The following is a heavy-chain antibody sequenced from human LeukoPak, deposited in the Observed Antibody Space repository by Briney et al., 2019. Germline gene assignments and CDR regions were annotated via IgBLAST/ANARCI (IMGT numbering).Heavy chain of an antibody. D-gene: IGHD2-15*01. J-gene: IGHJ4*02. Sequence: GGSLRLSCAGSGFTFSSYSMNWVRQAPGKGLEWVSVKGRFTISRDNSKNTLYLQMNSLRAEDTAVYYCAKTQDTKVVVAAVESWGQGTLVTVSS. CDR3: AKTQDTKVVVAAVES. CDR1: GFTFSSYS. V-gene: IGHV3-23*01.